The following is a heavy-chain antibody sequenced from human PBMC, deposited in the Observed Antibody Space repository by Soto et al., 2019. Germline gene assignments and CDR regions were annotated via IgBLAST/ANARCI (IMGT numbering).Heavy chain of an antibody. CDR3: ARAYCYDILTGYYNCGRLPWDHYGMDV. J-gene: IGHJ6*02. Sequence: GGSLRLSCAASGFTFSSYAMHWVRQAPGKGLEWVAVISYDGSNKYYADSVKGRFTISRDNSKNTLYLQMNSLGAEDTAVYYCARAYCYDILTGYYNCGRLPWDHYGMDVWGQGTTVTVSS. CDR1: GFTFSSYA. V-gene: IGHV3-30-3*01. CDR2: ISYDGSNK. D-gene: IGHD3-9*01.